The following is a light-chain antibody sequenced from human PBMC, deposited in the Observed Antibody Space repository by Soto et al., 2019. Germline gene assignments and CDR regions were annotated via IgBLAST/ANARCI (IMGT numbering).Light chain of an antibody. CDR1: QSVSSN. CDR2: GAS. V-gene: IGKV3-11*01. CDR3: QQRSNWPPDT. Sequence: EIVMTQSPATLSVSPGERATLSCRASQSVSSNLAWYQQKPGQAPRLLIYGASTRATGIPARFSGSGSGTDFTLTISSLEPEDLAVYYCQQRSNWPPDTFGQGTRLEIK. J-gene: IGKJ5*01.